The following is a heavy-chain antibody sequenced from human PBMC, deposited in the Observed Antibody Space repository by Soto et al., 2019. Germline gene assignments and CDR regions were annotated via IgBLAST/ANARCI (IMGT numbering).Heavy chain of an antibody. V-gene: IGHV3-23*01. J-gene: IGHJ4*02. CDR3: ARRHCGDDCFPYYFDY. CDR1: GFTFRNYA. D-gene: IGHD2-21*02. CDR2: ISGSGGST. Sequence: GGSLRLSCAASGFTFRNYAMNWVRQAPGKGLEWVSAISGSGGSTNYADSVRGRFTISRDNSKNAVYLEMTSLRAEDTAIYYCARRHCGDDCFPYYFDYWGQGAQVTVSS.